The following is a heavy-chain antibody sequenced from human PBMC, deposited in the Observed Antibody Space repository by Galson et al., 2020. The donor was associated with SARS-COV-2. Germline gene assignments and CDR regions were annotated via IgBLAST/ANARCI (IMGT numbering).Heavy chain of an antibody. D-gene: IGHD3-16*01. V-gene: IGHV4-59*08. CDR3: ARHARITSWGSWFDA. CDR2: IFYNGDT. J-gene: IGHJ5*02. Sequence: SETLSLTCSVSGATITDHYWNWIRQPPGKGLEWIGYIFYNGDTAHNPSLKSRVTISLDTSKNQLSLNLTSVTAADTAVYYCARHARITSWGSWFDAWGQGTLITVSS. CDR1: GATITDHY.